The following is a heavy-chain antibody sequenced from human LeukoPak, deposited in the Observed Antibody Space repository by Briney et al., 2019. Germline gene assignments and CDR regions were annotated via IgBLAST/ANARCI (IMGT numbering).Heavy chain of an antibody. CDR3: ARGISTVTEYYFDY. V-gene: IGHV4-59*13. Sequence: PSETLSLTCTVSGGSISSYYWSWIRQPPAKGLEWIGYIYYSGSTNYNPSLKSRVTISVDTSKNQFSLKLSSVTAADTAVYYCARGISTVTEYYFDYWGQGTLVTVSS. D-gene: IGHD4-17*01. CDR1: GGSISSYY. J-gene: IGHJ4*02. CDR2: IYYSGST.